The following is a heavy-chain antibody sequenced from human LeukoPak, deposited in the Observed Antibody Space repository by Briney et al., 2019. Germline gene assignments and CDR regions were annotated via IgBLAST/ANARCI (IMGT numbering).Heavy chain of an antibody. Sequence: ASVKVSCKASGYTFTGYYMHWVRQAPGQGLEWMGWINPNSGGTNCAQKFQGRVTMTRDTSISTAYMELSRLRSDDTAVYYCARVKRKKGYDSSGSQDAFDIWGQGTMVTVSS. D-gene: IGHD3-22*01. CDR2: INPNSGGT. J-gene: IGHJ3*02. V-gene: IGHV1-2*02. CDR1: GYTFTGYY. CDR3: ARVKRKKGYDSSGSQDAFDI.